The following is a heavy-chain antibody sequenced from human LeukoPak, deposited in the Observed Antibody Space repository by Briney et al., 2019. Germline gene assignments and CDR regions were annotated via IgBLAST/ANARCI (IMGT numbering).Heavy chain of an antibody. Sequence: SETLSLTCTVSGGSISSSSYYWGWIRQPPGKGLEWIGSIYYSGSTYYNPSLKSRVTISVDTSKNQFSLKLSSVTAADTAVYYCATDIRGYYYDSSGYYTHWGQGTLVTVSS. V-gene: IGHV4-39*07. CDR2: IYYSGST. CDR3: ATDIRGYYYDSSGYYTH. D-gene: IGHD3-22*01. J-gene: IGHJ4*02. CDR1: GGSISSSSYY.